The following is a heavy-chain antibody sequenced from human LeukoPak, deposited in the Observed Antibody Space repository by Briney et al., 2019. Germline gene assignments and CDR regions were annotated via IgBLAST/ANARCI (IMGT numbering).Heavy chain of an antibody. CDR3: ASGYGDYVKGDY. CDR2: INHSGST. J-gene: IGHJ4*02. V-gene: IGHV4-34*01. Sequence: PSETLSLTCAVYGGSFSGYYWSWIRQPPGKGLEWIGEINHSGSTNYNPSLKSRVTISVDTSKNQFSLKLSSVTAEDTAVYYCASGYGDYVKGDYWGQGTLVTVSS. D-gene: IGHD4-17*01. CDR1: GGSFSGYY.